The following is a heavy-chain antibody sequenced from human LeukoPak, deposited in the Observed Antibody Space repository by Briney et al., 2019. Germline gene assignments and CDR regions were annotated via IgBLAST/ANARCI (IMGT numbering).Heavy chain of an antibody. J-gene: IGHJ4*02. CDR2: TFTSGGT. V-gene: IGHV4-4*09. D-gene: IGHD1-26*01. CDR3: ARQPFPLREDHFDF. Sequence: PSETLSLTCTVSGRFIRRDSWSWIRQTPGKGLEWIGYTFTSGGTNYNTSLKSRVTISMDTPTNQFSLSVTSVNAAETAVEYCARQPFPLREDHFDFWGQGTLVTVSS. CDR1: GRFIRRDS.